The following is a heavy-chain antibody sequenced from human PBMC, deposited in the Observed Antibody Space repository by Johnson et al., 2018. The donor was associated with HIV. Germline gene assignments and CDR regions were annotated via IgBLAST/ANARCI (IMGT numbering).Heavy chain of an antibody. V-gene: IGHV3-66*01. J-gene: IGHJ3*02. Sequence: VQLVESGGGLVQPGGSLRLSCAASGITVGTNYMSWVRQAPGKGLEWVSVIFSVGDVYYADSVKGRFSISRDNSKNTLYLQMNSLRVEDTAVYYCAREGAWEVRPGAFDIWGQGTMVTVSS. D-gene: IGHD1-26*01. CDR3: AREGAWEVRPGAFDI. CDR2: IFSVGDV. CDR1: GITVGTNY.